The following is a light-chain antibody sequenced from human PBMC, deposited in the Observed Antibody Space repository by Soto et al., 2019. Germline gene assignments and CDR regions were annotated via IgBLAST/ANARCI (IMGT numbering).Light chain of an antibody. CDR3: MHALQTPIT. V-gene: IGKV1D-12*01. CDR2: AAS. J-gene: IGKJ5*01. CDR1: QVISSW. Sequence: DIQMTQSPSSVSASVGDRVTITCRASQVISSWLVWYQQKPGKAPKLLIYAASSLQSGVPSRFSGSGSGTDFTLKISRVEAEDVGVYYCMHALQTPITFGQGTRLEIK.